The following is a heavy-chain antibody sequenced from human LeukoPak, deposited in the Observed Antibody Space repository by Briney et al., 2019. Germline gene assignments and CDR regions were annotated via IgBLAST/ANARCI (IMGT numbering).Heavy chain of an antibody. CDR1: GFTLSSYS. V-gene: IGHV3-48*04. D-gene: IGHD6-19*01. J-gene: IGHJ4*02. CDR2: ISSSSETI. CDR3: VRGASGWSLGY. Sequence: GSLRLSCATSGFTLSSYSMNWVRQAPGEGLEWLSYISSSSETIYYADSVKGRFTISRDNAKNSLYLQMNSLRAEDTAVYYCVRGASGWSLGYWGQGSLVTVSS.